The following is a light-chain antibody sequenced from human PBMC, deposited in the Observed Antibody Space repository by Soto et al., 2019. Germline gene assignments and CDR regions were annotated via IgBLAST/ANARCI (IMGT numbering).Light chain of an antibody. Sequence: QSALTQPASGSGSPGQSITISCTGTSSDVGTYNYVYWYHQHPGKAPKVMIYDVSNRPSGASNRFSGSKSGNTASLTISGLQAEDEADYYCSSYTGSSTSVIFGGGTKLTVL. V-gene: IGLV2-14*03. J-gene: IGLJ2*01. CDR1: SSDVGTYNY. CDR3: SSYTGSSTSVI. CDR2: DVS.